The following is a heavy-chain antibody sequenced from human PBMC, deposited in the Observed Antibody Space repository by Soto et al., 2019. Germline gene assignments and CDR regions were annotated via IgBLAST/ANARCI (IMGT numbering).Heavy chain of an antibody. CDR1: GGTFSSYA. V-gene: IGHV1-69*01. D-gene: IGHD5-18*01. CDR3: ARERDVDTALFLDS. J-gene: IGHJ4*02. Sequence: QVQLVQSGAEVKKPGSSVKVSCKASGGTFSSYAISWVRQAPGQGLEWMGGIIPIFGTANYAQKFQGRVRITADESTSPAYVELSSLRAEDTAVYYCARERDVDTALFLDSWGQGTLVTVSS. CDR2: IIPIFGTA.